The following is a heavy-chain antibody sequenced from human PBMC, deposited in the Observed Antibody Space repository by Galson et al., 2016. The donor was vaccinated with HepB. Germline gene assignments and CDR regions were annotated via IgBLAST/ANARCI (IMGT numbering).Heavy chain of an antibody. D-gene: IGHD3-10*01. CDR2: FYATGTT. CDR1: GASVSDYY. Sequence: SETLSLTCAVSGASVSDYYWSWIRQPAGKGLEWVGRFYATGTTHYNPSLRSRVAMSIDTTANLFSLRLVSVTAADTAVYYCAGVSPARDLWSRERYDYWGQGALVTVSS. V-gene: IGHV4-4*07. J-gene: IGHJ4*02. CDR3: AGVSPARDLWSRERYDY.